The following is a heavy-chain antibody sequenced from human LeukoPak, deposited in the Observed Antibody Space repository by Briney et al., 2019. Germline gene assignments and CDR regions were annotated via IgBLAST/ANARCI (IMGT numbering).Heavy chain of an antibody. D-gene: IGHD4-23*01. V-gene: IGHV1-46*01. CDR2: VNPSGGST. Sequence: GASVKVSCTASGFSFTNYYIHWVRQAPGQGLEWMGIVNPSGGSTTYAQEFQGRVTMTRDTSTSTVYMDLSSLRSDDTAVYFCARGGRMTTVVTYYFDYWGQGTLVTVSS. CDR3: ARGGRMTTVVTYYFDY. CDR1: GFSFTNYY. J-gene: IGHJ4*02.